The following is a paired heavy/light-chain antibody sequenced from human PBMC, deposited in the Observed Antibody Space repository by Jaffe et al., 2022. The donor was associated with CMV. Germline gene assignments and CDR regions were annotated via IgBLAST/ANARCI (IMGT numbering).Light chain of an antibody. CDR1: SLRSYY. J-gene: IGLJ2*01. CDR3: NSRDNSGNHVV. Sequence: SSELTQDPAVSVALGQTVRITCQGDSLRSYYASWYQQKPGQAPVLVIYGKNNRPSGIPDRFSGSSSGNTASLTITGAQAEDEADYYCNSRDNSGNHVVFGGGTKLTVL. CDR2: GKN. V-gene: IGLV3-19*01.
Heavy chain of an antibody. CDR3: AREDVLRYFDGSWGSLLDY. D-gene: IGHD3-9*01. CDR2: TYSSGST. CDR1: GGSISSSTYY. J-gene: IGHJ4*02. V-gene: IGHV4-39*01. Sequence: QLQLQESGPGLVKASETLSLTCSVSGGSISSSTYYWGWIRQPPGKGLEWIGNTYSSGSTYYNPSLKSRVTISVDTSKNQLSLKLRSVTAADTAVYFCAREDVLRYFDGSWGSLLDYWGQGTLVTVSS.